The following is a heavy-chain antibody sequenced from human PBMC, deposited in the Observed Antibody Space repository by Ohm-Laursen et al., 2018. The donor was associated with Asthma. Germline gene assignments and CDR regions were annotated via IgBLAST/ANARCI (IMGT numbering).Heavy chain of an antibody. D-gene: IGHD3-10*01. CDR1: GFTFSSYA. Sequence: SLRLSCTASGFTFSSYAMSWVRQAPGKGLEWVSYISSTGSTMYYADSVKGRFTISRDNAKNSLYLQMNSLRDEDTAVYYCARRRSYGVDYWGQGTLVTVSS. V-gene: IGHV3-48*02. CDR2: ISSTGSTM. J-gene: IGHJ4*02. CDR3: ARRRSYGVDY.